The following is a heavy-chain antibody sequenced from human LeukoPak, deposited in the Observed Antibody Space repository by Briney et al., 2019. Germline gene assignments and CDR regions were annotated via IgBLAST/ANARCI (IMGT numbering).Heavy chain of an antibody. V-gene: IGHV5-51*01. CDR3: ARTTDRAAYYFDY. CDR2: IYPGDSDT. Sequence: GESLRISCKGSGYSFTSYWIGWVRQMPGKGLEWMGIIYPGDSDTRYSPSFQGQVTISADKSISTAYLQWSSLKASDTAMYYCARTTDRAAYYFDYWGQGTLVTVSS. D-gene: IGHD1-14*01. CDR1: GYSFTSYW. J-gene: IGHJ4*02.